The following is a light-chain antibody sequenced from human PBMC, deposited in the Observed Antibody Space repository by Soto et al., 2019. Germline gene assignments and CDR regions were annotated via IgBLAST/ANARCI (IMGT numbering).Light chain of an antibody. CDR1: QIIAAD. V-gene: IGKV1-39*01. J-gene: IGKJ1*01. CDR3: QESYTTPVT. CDR2: GAS. Sequence: DIQMTQSPSSLSASVGDRVTITCRASQIIAADLNWYHQKPGEAPKLLMYGASSLQSGVPSRFSGSGSGTDFTLTISSLQPEDFATYYCQESYTTPVTFGQGTKVEIK.